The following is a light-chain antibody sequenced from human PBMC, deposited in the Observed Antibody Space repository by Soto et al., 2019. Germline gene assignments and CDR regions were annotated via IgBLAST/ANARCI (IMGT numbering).Light chain of an antibody. Sequence: QSALTQSPSASGSPGQSVTISCTGTSSDVGNYKYVSWYQQHPGKAPKLMIYEVSKRPSRVPDRFSGSKSGNTASLTVSGLQVEDEADYYCSSYAGSNLGVFGGGTKLTVL. J-gene: IGLJ3*02. CDR1: SSDVGNYKY. V-gene: IGLV2-8*01. CDR3: SSYAGSNLGV. CDR2: EVS.